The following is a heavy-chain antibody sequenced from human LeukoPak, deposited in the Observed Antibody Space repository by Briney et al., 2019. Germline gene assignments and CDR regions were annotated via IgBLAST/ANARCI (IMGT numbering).Heavy chain of an antibody. CDR2: INHSGST. V-gene: IGHV4-34*01. D-gene: IGHD2-2*02. J-gene: IGHJ3*02. Sequence: PSETLSLTCAVYGGSFSGYYWSWIRQPPGKGLEWIVEINHSGSTNYNPSLKSRVTISVDTSKNQFSLKLSSVTAADTAVYYCARGRDIVVVPAAIERCAFDIWGQGTMVTVSS. CDR3: ARGRDIVVVPAAIERCAFDI. CDR1: GGSFSGYY.